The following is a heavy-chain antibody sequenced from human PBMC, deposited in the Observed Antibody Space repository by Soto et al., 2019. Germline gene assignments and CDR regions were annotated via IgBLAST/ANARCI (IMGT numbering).Heavy chain of an antibody. Sequence: QVQLQESGPGLVKPSGTLSLTCAVSGGSISSSNWWSWVRQPPGKGLEWIGEIYHSGSTNYNPSLKSRVNISVEKSKNQFSLKLSSVTAADTAVYYCARQSGITRATAPRHAFDIWGQGTMVTVSS. V-gene: IGHV4-4*02. J-gene: IGHJ3*02. CDR3: ARQSGITRATAPRHAFDI. CDR2: IYHSGST. CDR1: GGSISSSNW. D-gene: IGHD2-21*02.